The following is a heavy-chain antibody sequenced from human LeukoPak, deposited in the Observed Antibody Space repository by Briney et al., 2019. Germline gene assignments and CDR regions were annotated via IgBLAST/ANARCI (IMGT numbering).Heavy chain of an antibody. V-gene: IGHV4-59*10. CDR1: GGSFSGYY. Sequence: SETLSLTCAVYGGSFSGYYWSWIRQPAGKGLEWIGRICSSGSTNYNPSLKSRLTMSLDTSKKQFSMELNSVAAADTAVYYCARGFYGSGSETLDYWGQGILVTVSS. J-gene: IGHJ4*02. D-gene: IGHD3-10*01. CDR2: ICSSGST. CDR3: ARGFYGSGSETLDY.